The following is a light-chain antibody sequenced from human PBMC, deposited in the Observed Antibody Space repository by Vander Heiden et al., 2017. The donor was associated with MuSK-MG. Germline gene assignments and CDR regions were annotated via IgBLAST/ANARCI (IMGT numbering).Light chain of an antibody. CDR3: QSSHSFNVI. CDR2: EDN. CDR1: SASIATNH. J-gene: IGLJ2*01. Sequence: NLMLIPPHSASASPGKTVTISCTRSSASIATNHVQWYQQRPGSSPTTVIYEDNLRPSGVPDRFSGSIDSSSNSASLTISGLKTEDEADYYCQSSHSFNVIFGGGTKLTVL. V-gene: IGLV6-57*01.